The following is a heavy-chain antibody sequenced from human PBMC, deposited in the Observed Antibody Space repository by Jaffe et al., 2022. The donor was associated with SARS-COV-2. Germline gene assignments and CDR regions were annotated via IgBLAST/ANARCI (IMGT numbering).Heavy chain of an antibody. Sequence: QVQLVQSGAEVKKPGASVKVSCKVSGYTLTELSMHWVRQAPGKGLEWMGGFDPEDGETIYAQKFQGRVTMTEDTSTDTAYMELSSLRSEDTAVYYCATVGSGRKYLPHAFDIWGQGTMVTVSS. CDR2: FDPEDGET. CDR1: GYTLTELS. D-gene: IGHD2-15*01. J-gene: IGHJ3*02. V-gene: IGHV1-24*01. CDR3: ATVGSGRKYLPHAFDI.